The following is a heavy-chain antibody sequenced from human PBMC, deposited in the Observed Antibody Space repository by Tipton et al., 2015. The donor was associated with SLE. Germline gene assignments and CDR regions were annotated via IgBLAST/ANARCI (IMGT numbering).Heavy chain of an antibody. J-gene: IGHJ3*02. CDR1: GDTISDHY. CDR2: VFISGTT. V-gene: IGHV4-59*11. Sequence: TLSLTCTVSGDTISDHYWSWIRQPPGKGLEWIGYVFISGTTNYNPSLKSRVTISVDTSRNQFSLKLSSVTAAGTAVYYCARDGYDTSGLKAFNIWGQGTMVTVSS. CDR3: ARDGYDTSGLKAFNI. D-gene: IGHD3-22*01.